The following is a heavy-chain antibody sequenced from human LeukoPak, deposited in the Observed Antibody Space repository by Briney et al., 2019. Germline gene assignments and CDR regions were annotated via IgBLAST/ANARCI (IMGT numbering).Heavy chain of an antibody. D-gene: IGHD1-1*01. Sequence: GGSLRLSCAATGFTFSDYYMSWIRQAPGKGLEWVSYMSTSDSPIYYTDSVKGRFTISRDNAKNSLYLQMNSLRASDTAVYYCARELNGAFDPWGQGTLVTVSS. CDR3: ARELNGAFDP. CDR1: GFTFSDYY. CDR2: MSTSDSPI. J-gene: IGHJ5*02. V-gene: IGHV3-11*04.